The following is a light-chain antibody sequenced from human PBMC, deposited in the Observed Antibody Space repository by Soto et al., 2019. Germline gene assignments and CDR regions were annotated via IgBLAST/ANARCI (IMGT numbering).Light chain of an antibody. V-gene: IGLV2-14*01. Sequence: ALTQPASVSGSPGQSITISCTGTSSDVGGYNYDSWYQQHPGKAPKLMIYDVSNRPSGVSNRFSGSKSGNTASLTISGLQAEDEADYYCSSYTSSRGSVFGTGTKLTVL. CDR2: DVS. CDR3: SSYTSSRGSV. CDR1: SSDVGGYNY. J-gene: IGLJ1*01.